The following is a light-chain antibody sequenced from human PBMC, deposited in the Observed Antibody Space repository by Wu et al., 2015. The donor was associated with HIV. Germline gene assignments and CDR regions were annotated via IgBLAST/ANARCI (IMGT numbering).Light chain of an antibody. CDR1: QSVSSSY. CDR3: HHYGSSPHS. V-gene: IGKV3-20*01. J-gene: IGKJ2*03. CDR2: GAS. Sequence: EIVLTQSPGTLSLSPGERATLSCRGSQSVSSSYLAWYQQKPGQAPRLLIYGASSRATGIPDRFSGSGSGTDFTLTISRLEPEDFAVYFCHHYGSSPHSFGQGTKAWRSN.